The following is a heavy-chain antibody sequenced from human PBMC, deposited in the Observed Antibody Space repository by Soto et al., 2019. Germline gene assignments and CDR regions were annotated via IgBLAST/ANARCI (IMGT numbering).Heavy chain of an antibody. J-gene: IGHJ3*02. CDR2: MNPNSGNT. Sequence: RHEKEQGLEWMGWMNPNSGNTGYAQKFQGRVTMTRNTSISTAYMELSSLRSEDTAVYYCARGGGGYCSSTSCYRVDAFDIWCQGTMVTVSS. D-gene: IGHD2-2*02. CDR3: ARGGGGYCSSTSCYRVDAFDI. V-gene: IGHV1-8*01.